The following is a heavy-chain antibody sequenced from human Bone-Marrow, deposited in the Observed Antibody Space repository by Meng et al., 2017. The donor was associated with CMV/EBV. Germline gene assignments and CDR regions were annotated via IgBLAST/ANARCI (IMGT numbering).Heavy chain of an antibody. D-gene: IGHD2-8*02. V-gene: IGHV4-34*01. CDR3: ARGTGQGRCDY. Sequence: QVQLQQWGAGLLKPSETLSLTCAVYGGSFSGYYWSWIRQPPGKGLEWIGEINHSGSTNYNPSLKSRVTISVDTSKNQFSLKLSSVTAADTAVYYCARGTGQGRCDYGGQGTLVTVS. J-gene: IGHJ4*02. CDR1: GGSFSGYY. CDR2: INHSGST.